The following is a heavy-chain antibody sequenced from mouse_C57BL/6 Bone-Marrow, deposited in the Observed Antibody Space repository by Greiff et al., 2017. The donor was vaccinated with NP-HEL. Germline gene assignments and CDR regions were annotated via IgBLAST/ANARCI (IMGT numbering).Heavy chain of an antibody. CDR3: TRIWGDDY. D-gene: IGHD3-3*01. CDR1: GFNIKDDY. V-gene: IGHV14-4*01. Sequence: VQLQQSGAELVRPGASVKLSCTASGFNIKDDYMHWVKQRPEQGLEWIGWIDPENGDTEYASKFQGKATITADTSSNTAYLQLSSLTSEDTAVYYCTRIWGDDYWGQSTTLTVSS. J-gene: IGHJ2*01. CDR2: IDPENGDT.